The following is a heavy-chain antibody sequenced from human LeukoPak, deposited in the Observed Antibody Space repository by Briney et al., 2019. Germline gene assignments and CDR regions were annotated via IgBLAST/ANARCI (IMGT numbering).Heavy chain of an antibody. Sequence: ASVKVSCKASGYTFTSYGISWVRQAPGQGLEWMGWISAYNGNTNYAQKLQGRVTMTTDTSTSTAYMELRSLRSDDTAVYYCARTVGSSSFEGDYYYYYYMDVWGKGTTVTASS. CDR1: GYTFTSYG. V-gene: IGHV1-18*01. CDR2: ISAYNGNT. J-gene: IGHJ6*03. D-gene: IGHD6-6*01. CDR3: ARTVGSSSFEGDYYYYYYMDV.